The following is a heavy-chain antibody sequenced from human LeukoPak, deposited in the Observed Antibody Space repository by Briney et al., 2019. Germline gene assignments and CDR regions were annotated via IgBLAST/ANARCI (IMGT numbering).Heavy chain of an antibody. J-gene: IGHJ4*02. CDR1: GYSFTSYW. Sequence: GESLKISFQGSGYSFTSYWIGWVRQMPGKGLEWMGIIYPGDSDTRYSPSFQGQVTISADKSISTAYLQWSSLKASDTAMYYCARHDAVATAEVAYWGQGTLVTVSS. CDR2: IYPGDSDT. V-gene: IGHV5-51*01. CDR3: ARHDAVATAEVAY. D-gene: IGHD5-12*01.